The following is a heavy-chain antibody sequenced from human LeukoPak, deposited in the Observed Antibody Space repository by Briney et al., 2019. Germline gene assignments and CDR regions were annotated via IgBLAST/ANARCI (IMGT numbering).Heavy chain of an antibody. V-gene: IGHV3-21*04. Sequence: PGGSLRLSCAASGFTFSSYTMNWVRQALGQGLEWVSTISDPHSGSQTHYADSVKGRFTISRDNAKNSLYLQMNSLRAEDTALYYCARDAAYCGGDCYAFDIWGQGTMVTVSS. CDR1: GFTFSSYT. J-gene: IGHJ3*02. D-gene: IGHD2-21*02. CDR3: ARDAAYCGGDCYAFDI. CDR2: ISDPHSGSQT.